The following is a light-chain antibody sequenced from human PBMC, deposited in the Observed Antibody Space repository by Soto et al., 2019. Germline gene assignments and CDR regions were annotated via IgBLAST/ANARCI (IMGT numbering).Light chain of an antibody. CDR2: GAS. CDR1: QTVSSTY. Sequence: KLSPATLSLSTGESATLSCRASQTVSSTYLTWYQQKPGQAPRLLIFGASKRATGIPDRFSGSGSGRDFTLTISGLEPEDFAVYYCQQYGSSLMWTFGHVSKV. J-gene: IGKJ1*01. CDR3: QQYGSSLMWT. V-gene: IGKV3-20*01.